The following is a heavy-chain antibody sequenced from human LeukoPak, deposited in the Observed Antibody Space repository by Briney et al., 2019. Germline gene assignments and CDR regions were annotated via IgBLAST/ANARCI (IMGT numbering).Heavy chain of an antibody. V-gene: IGHV1-46*01. J-gene: IGHJ4*02. Sequence: ASVKVSCKASGYTFTSYYMHWVRQAPGQGLEWMVIINPSGGSTSYAQKFQGRVTMTRDTSTSTVYMELSSLRSEDTAVYYCARPMPYCSSTSCLDYWGQGTLVTVSS. CDR1: GYTFTSYY. D-gene: IGHD2-2*01. CDR2: INPSGGST. CDR3: ARPMPYCSSTSCLDY.